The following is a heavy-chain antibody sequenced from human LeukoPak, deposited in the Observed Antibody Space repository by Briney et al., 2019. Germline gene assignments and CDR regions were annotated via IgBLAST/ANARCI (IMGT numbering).Heavy chain of an antibody. D-gene: IGHD6-19*01. Sequence: SETLSLTCTVSGVSLSSSYWSWIRQPPGKGLEWIGYIYYSGSTNYNPSFKSRVAISVDKSKNQFSLKLSSVTAADTAVYYRATWGIAVAGTFDYWGQGTLVTVST. J-gene: IGHJ4*02. CDR2: IYYSGST. CDR1: GVSLSSSY. V-gene: IGHV4-59*08. CDR3: ATWGIAVAGTFDY.